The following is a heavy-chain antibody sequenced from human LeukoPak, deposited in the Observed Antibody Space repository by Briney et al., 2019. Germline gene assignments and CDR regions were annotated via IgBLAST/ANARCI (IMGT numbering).Heavy chain of an antibody. CDR3: ARASEYNWNYGPLDY. CDR1: GFTFSTYA. Sequence: PGGSLRLSCAASGFTFSTYAMTWVRQPPGKGLEGVSSITGSTGSTYYADSVKGRFTISRDNSKNTLYLQMNSLRAEDTAVYYCARASEYNWNYGPLDYWGQGTLVTVSS. J-gene: IGHJ4*02. V-gene: IGHV3-23*01. CDR2: ITGSTGST. D-gene: IGHD1-7*01.